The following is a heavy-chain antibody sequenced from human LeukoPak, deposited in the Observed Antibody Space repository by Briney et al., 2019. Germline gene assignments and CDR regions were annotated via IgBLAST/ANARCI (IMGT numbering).Heavy chain of an antibody. CDR3: ARAVVVVVAATRLGAFDI. V-gene: IGHV3-7*01. CDR2: IKQDGSEK. J-gene: IGHJ3*02. D-gene: IGHD2-15*01. Sequence: GGSLRLSCAASGFTFSSYWMSWVRQAPGKGLEWVANIKQDGSEKYYVDSVKGRFTISRDNAKNSLYLQMNSLRAEDTAVYYCARAVVVVVAATRLGAFDIWAKGQWSPSLQ. CDR1: GFTFSSYW.